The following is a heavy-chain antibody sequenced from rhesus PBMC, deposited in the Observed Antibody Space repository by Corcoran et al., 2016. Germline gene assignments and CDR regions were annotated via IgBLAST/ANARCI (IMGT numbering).Heavy chain of an antibody. J-gene: IGHJ4*01. CDR1: GASICSYW. CDR2: INGKSGST. CDR3: ARSGGSYYGPDY. D-gene: IGHD3-16*01. V-gene: IGHV4-80*01. Sequence: QVQLQESGPGLVTPSETLSLTCAVSGASICSYWWSWIRQPPGKGLEWIGEINGKSGSTYYNPSLKSRVTISKDASKNQFSLKLSSVTAADTAVYYCARSGGSYYGPDYWGQGVLVTVSS.